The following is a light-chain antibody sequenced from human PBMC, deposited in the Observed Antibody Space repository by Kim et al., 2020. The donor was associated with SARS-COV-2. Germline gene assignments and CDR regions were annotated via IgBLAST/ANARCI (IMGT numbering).Light chain of an antibody. V-gene: IGLV3-19*01. J-gene: IGLJ2*01. CDR3: NSRESGVNHVI. CDR1: GLISFY. Sequence: VGQTVRITCQGDGLISFYATWYRQKPGQAPVLVIYDKNNRPSGIPARFSGSDSGNTASLTITGAQAGDEAVYYCNSRESGVNHVIFGGGTQLTVL. CDR2: DKN.